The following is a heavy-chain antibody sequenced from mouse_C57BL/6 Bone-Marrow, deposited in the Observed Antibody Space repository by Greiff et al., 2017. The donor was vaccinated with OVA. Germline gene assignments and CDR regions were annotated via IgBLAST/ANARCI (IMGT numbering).Heavy chain of an antibody. J-gene: IGHJ1*03. V-gene: IGHV1-81*01. Sequence: VQLQQSGAELARPGASVKLSCKASGYTFTSYGISWVKQRTGQGLEWFGEIYPRSGNTYYNEKFKGKATLTADKSSSTAYMELRSLTSEDSAVYFCARPAILRWYFDVWGTGTTVTVSS. D-gene: IGHD1-1*01. CDR2: IYPRSGNT. CDR3: ARPAILRWYFDV. CDR1: GYTFTSYG.